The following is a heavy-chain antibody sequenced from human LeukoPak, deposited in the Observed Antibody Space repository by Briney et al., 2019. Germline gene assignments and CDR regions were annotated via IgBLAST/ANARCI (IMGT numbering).Heavy chain of an antibody. J-gene: IGHJ4*02. CDR3: ITPLPYSAQ. V-gene: IGHV3-15*07. CDR1: GFTFADAW. D-gene: IGHD2-21*01. Sequence: GGSLRLSCAASGFTFADAWMNWVRQAPGKGLEWVGRIKSKTDGGTTDYAAPVKGRFTISRDDSKNTLYLQMDSLKTEDTAGYYCITPLPYSAQGGQGTLVTVSS. CDR2: IKSKTDGGTT.